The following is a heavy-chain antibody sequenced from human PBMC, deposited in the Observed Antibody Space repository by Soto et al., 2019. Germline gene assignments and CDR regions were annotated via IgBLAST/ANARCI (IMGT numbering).Heavy chain of an antibody. CDR1: GYSFTSYW. D-gene: IGHD6-6*01. CDR2: IDPSDSYT. J-gene: IGHJ4*02. CDR3: ALLEEYSSHTPPVDY. Sequence: PGESLKISCKGSGYSFTSYWISWVRQMPGKGLEWMGRIDPSDSYTNYSPSFQGHVTISADKSISTAYLQWSSLKASDTAMYYCALLEEYSSHTPPVDYWGQGTLVTVSS. V-gene: IGHV5-10-1*01.